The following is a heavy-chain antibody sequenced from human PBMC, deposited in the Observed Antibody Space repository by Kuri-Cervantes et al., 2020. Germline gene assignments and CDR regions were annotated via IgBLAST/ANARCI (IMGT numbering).Heavy chain of an antibody. J-gene: IGHJ6*02. D-gene: IGHD1-26*01. CDR1: GGSISSYY. V-gene: IGHV4-59*12. CDR3: ARGGSLGMDV. CDR2: IYHSGST. Sequence: GSLRLSCTVSGGSISSYYWSWIRQPPGKGLEWIGEIYHSGSTNYNPSLKSRVTISVDKSKNQFSLKLSSVTAADTAVYYCARGGSLGMDVWGQGTTVTVSS.